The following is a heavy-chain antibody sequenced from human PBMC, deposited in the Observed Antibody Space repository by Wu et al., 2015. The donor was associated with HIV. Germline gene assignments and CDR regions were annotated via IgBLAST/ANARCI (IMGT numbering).Heavy chain of an antibody. D-gene: IGHD3-22*01. J-gene: IGHJ4*02. Sequence: QVQLVQSGAEVKKPGASVKVSCMASGYTFTGYYMHWVRQAPGQGLEWMGWINPNSGGTNYAQKFQGRVTMTRDTSISTAYMELSRLRSDDTAVYYCARDLKGLYYYDSSGYYYWGQGTLVTVSS. CDR2: INPNSGGT. CDR3: ARDLKGLYYYDSSGYYY. V-gene: IGHV1-2*02. CDR1: GYTFTGYY.